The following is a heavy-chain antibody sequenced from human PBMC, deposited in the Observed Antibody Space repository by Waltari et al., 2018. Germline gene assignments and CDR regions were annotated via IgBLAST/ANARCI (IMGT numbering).Heavy chain of an antibody. D-gene: IGHD3-3*01. J-gene: IGHJ4*02. CDR3: AKFSLDFWSGYYPGDY. V-gene: IGHV3-23*01. Sequence: EVQLLESGGGLVQPGGSLRLSCAASGFTFSRYAMSWVRQAPGKGLEWVSAISGSGGSTDYADSVKGRFTISRDNSKNTLYLKMNSLRAEDTAVYYCAKFSLDFWSGYYPGDYWGQGTLVTVSS. CDR2: ISGSGGST. CDR1: GFTFSRYA.